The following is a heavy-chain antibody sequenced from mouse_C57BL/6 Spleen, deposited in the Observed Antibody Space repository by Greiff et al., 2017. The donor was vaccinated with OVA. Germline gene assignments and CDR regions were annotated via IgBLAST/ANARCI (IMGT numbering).Heavy chain of an antibody. Sequence: QVHVKQPGAELVKPGASVKLSCKASGYTFTSYWMHWVKQRPGQGLEWIGMIHPNSGSTNYNEKFKSKATLTVDKSSSTAYMQLSSLTSEDSAVYYCARRATMVTTGYFDVWGTGTTVTVSS. V-gene: IGHV1-64*01. D-gene: IGHD2-2*01. CDR3: ARRATMVTTGYFDV. J-gene: IGHJ1*03. CDR2: IHPNSGST. CDR1: GYTFTSYW.